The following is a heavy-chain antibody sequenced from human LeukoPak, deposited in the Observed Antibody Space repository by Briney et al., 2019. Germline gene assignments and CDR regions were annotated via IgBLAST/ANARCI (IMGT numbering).Heavy chain of an antibody. V-gene: IGHV1-8*03. Sequence: ASVKVSCKASGYTFTSYDINWVRQATGQGLEWMGWMNPNSGSTGYAQKFQGRVTITRNTSISTAYMELSSLRSEDTAVYYCARGRSSGWYGVGYYYYYMDVWGKGTTVTVSS. D-gene: IGHD6-19*01. J-gene: IGHJ6*03. CDR1: GYTFTSYD. CDR3: ARGRSSGWYGVGYYYYYMDV. CDR2: MNPNSGST.